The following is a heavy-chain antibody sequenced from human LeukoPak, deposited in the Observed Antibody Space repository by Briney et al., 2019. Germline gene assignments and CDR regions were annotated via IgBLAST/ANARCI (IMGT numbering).Heavy chain of an antibody. CDR2: IYHSGST. Sequence: PSETLPLTCTVSGGSISSGGYYWSWIRQPPGKGLEWIGYIYHSGSTYYNPSLKSRVTISVDRSKNQFSLKLSSVTAADTAVYYCASDSSSSKGNYWGQGTLVTVSS. CDR3: ASDSSSSKGNY. D-gene: IGHD6-6*01. J-gene: IGHJ4*02. CDR1: GGSISSGGYY. V-gene: IGHV4-30-2*01.